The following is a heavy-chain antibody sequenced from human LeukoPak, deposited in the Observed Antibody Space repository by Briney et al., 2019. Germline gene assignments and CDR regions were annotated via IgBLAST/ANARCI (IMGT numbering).Heavy chain of an antibody. D-gene: IGHD6-13*01. CDR3: ARARRALGVAAAGRPYYYYGMDV. V-gene: IGHV4-59*01. Sequence: SETLSLTCTVSGGSISSYYWSWIRQPPGKGLEWIGYIYYSGSTNYNPSLKSRVTISVDTSKNQFSLKLSSVTAADTAVYYCARARRALGVAAAGRPYYYYGMDVWGQGTTVTVSS. J-gene: IGHJ6*02. CDR1: GGSISSYY. CDR2: IYYSGST.